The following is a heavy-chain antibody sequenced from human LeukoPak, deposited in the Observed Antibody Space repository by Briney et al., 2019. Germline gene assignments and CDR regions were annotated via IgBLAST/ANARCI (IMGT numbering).Heavy chain of an antibody. Sequence: GTSVKVSCKASGFTFTSSAMQWVRQARGQRLEWRGWIVVGSANTNYAQKFQERDTITRDMSTSTAHMELSSLRSEDTVVYYCAAFGSSGYKDAFDIWGQGTMVTVSS. D-gene: IGHD3-22*01. CDR3: AAFGSSGYKDAFDI. CDR1: GFTFTSSA. V-gene: IGHV1-58*02. CDR2: IVVGSANT. J-gene: IGHJ3*02.